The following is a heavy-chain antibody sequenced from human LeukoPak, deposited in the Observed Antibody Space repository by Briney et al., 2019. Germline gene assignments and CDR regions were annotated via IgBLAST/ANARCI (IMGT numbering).Heavy chain of an antibody. CDR1: GGSISSYY. J-gene: IGHJ5*02. D-gene: IGHD3-16*01. Sequence: MTSETLSLTCSVSGGSISSYYWSWIRQPPGKGLEWIGYIYYSGSTNYNPSLKSRVTISLDTSKSQFSLKLTSVTAADTAVYYCARAPTPYDRSRTDYRFDPWGQGTLVTVAS. CDR2: IYYSGST. V-gene: IGHV4-59*01. CDR3: ARAPTPYDRSRTDYRFDP.